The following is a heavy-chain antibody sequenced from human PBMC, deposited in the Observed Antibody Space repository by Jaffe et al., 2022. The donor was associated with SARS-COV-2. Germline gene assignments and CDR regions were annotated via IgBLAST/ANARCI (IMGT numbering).Heavy chain of an antibody. CDR2: IHNSGSA. D-gene: IGHD1-26*01. J-gene: IGHJ4*02. CDR1: GGSISSNSYHWSY. CDR3: ATLRWENYFEN. V-gene: IGHV4-31*03. Sequence: QEQLQESGPGLVKPSQTLSLTCTVSGGSISSNSYHWSYWSWLRQHPGQGLEWIGYIHNSGSASYNPSLMSRVTMSVDTSKNQFSLNLNSVTAADTAVYYCATLRWENYFENWGQGTLVTVSS.